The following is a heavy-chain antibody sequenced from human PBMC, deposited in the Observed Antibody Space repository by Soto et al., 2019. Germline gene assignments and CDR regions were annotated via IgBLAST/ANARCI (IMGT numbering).Heavy chain of an antibody. CDR1: GFTFSNYW. V-gene: IGHV3-7*01. Sequence: EVQVVESGGGLVQPGGSLRLSCAVSGFTFSNYWMTWVRQGPGKGLEWVAYMNQDGSQIYYVDSLRGRFTISRDNAKNSLSVQMNSLRVDDTAVYYCARDRGPNTPDYWGQGTLVTVSS. CDR2: MNQDGSQI. J-gene: IGHJ4*02. CDR3: ARDRGPNTPDY. D-gene: IGHD2-2*02.